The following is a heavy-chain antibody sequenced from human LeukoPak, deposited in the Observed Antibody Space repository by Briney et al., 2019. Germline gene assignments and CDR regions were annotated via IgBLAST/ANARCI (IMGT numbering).Heavy chain of an antibody. CDR1: GGTFSSYA. CDR3: ARVGWNSSSSRGYYYYMDV. J-gene: IGHJ6*03. V-gene: IGHV1-69*06. CDR2: IIPIFGTA. D-gene: IGHD6-6*01. Sequence: ASVKVSCKASGGTFSSYAISWVRQASGQGLEWMGGIIPIFGTANYAQKFQGRVTITAVKSTSTAYMELSSLRSEDTAVYCCARVGWNSSSSRGYYYYMDVWGKGTTVTVSS.